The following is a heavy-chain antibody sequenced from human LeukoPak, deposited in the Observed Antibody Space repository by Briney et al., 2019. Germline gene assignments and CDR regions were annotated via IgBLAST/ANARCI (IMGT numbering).Heavy chain of an antibody. CDR1: GFTFTDYW. D-gene: IGHD6-13*01. V-gene: IGHV3-7*01. Sequence: TGGSLRLSCEVSGFTFTDYWMNWVRQAPGKGPEWVAGIRQDGSEKTYVDSVKVRFTISRDNTKNSLSLQLNGLRAEDTAVYYCARDGTAAGLYFDLWGQGTLVTVSS. CDR3: ARDGTAAGLYFDL. J-gene: IGHJ4*01. CDR2: IRQDGSEK.